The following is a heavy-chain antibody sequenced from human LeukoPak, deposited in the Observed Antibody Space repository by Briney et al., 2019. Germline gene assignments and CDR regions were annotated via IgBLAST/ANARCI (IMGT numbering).Heavy chain of an antibody. Sequence: SETLSLTCAVYGGSFSGYYWSWIRQPPGKGLEWIGSIYYSGSTYYNPSLKSRVTISVDTSKNQFSLKLSSVTAADTAVYYCASGWELLLDAFDIWGQGTMVTVSS. V-gene: IGHV4-34*01. CDR1: GGSFSGYY. J-gene: IGHJ3*02. D-gene: IGHD1-26*01. CDR2: IYYSGST. CDR3: ASGWELLLDAFDI.